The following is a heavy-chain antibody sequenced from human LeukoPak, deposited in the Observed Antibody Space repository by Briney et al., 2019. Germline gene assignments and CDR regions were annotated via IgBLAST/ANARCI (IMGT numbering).Heavy chain of an antibody. CDR3: AADTSSYYDFWSGQSYYYYMDV. CDR2: INPSGGST. CDR1: GYTFTSYY. Sequence: ASVKVSCKASGYTFTSYYMHWVRQAPGQGLEWMGIINPSGGSTSYAQKFQGRVTMTRDTSISTAYMELSSLRSEDTAVYYCAADTSSYYDFWSGQSYYYYMDVWGKGTTVTVSS. D-gene: IGHD3-3*01. J-gene: IGHJ6*03. V-gene: IGHV1-46*01.